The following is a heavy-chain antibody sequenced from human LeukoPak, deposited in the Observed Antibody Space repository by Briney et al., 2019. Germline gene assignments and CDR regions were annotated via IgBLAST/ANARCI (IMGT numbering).Heavy chain of an antibody. CDR2: IYHSGRT. Sequence: SETLSLTWAVSGGSLSSSKWGGGGRPPPGKGGEWIGEIYHSGRTNYNPSLKNRVTISVDKSKNQFSLKVSSVTAADTAVYFCATANYFSIDSWGQGTLVTVSS. V-gene: IGHV4-4*02. J-gene: IGHJ5*01. D-gene: IGHD1-1*01. CDR3: ATANYFSIDS. CDR1: GGSLSSSKW.